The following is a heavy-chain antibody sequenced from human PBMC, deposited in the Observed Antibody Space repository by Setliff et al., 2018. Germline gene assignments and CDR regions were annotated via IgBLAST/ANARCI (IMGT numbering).Heavy chain of an antibody. CDR2: INPSSGRT. V-gene: IGHV1-46*01. Sequence: ASVKVSCKASGYTFTSHYMHWVRQAPGLGLEWMGTINPSSGRTSYAQKFQGRVTMTRDTSTSTVYMDMSSPRSEDTAVYYCARKGISALSGAFDMWGQGTMVTVSS. J-gene: IGHJ3*02. CDR3: ARKGISALSGAFDM. D-gene: IGHD1-26*01. CDR1: GYTFTSHY.